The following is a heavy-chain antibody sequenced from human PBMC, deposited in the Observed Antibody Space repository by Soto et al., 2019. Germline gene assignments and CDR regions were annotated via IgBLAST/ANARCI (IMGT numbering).Heavy chain of an antibody. J-gene: IGHJ3*01. D-gene: IGHD4-17*01. CDR2: IVVGSGNT. Sequence: SVKVSCKASGFTFTRSAVQWVRQARGQRPEWIGWIVVGSGNTNYAQKFQERVTITRDMSTSTAYMELSSLRSEDTAVYYCAAFATTGHAFDVWGQGTMVTVSS. V-gene: IGHV1-58*01. CDR3: AAFATTGHAFDV. CDR1: GFTFTRSA.